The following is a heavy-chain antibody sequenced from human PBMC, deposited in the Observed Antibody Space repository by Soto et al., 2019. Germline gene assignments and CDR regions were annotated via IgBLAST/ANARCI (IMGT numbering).Heavy chain of an antibody. CDR1: EFTFSSYA. CDR2: ISGSGDTT. D-gene: IGHD3-10*01. J-gene: IGHJ4*02. CDR3: AKDLGRAADTAY. Sequence: LRLSCSASEFTFSSYAMSWVRQAPGKGLEWVSVISGSGDTTYYAYSVKGRFTVSRDNSKNTLYLQMNSLRAEDTATYYCAKDLGRAADTAYWGQGTLVTVSS. V-gene: IGHV3-23*01.